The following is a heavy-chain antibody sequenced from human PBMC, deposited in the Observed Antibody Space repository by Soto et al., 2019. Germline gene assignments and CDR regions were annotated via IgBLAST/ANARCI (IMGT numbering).Heavy chain of an antibody. CDR1: GYTFTSYG. CDR2: ISAYNGNT. J-gene: IGHJ5*02. CDR3: ARVGFWYNWNVTPLRWFDP. V-gene: IGHV1-18*01. Sequence: QVQLVQSGAEVRKPGASVKVSCKASGYTFTSYGISWVRQAPGQGLEWMGWISAYNGNTNYAQKLQGRVTMTTDTSTSTAYMELRSLRSDDTAVYYCARVGFWYNWNVTPLRWFDPWGQGTLVTVSS. D-gene: IGHD1-1*01.